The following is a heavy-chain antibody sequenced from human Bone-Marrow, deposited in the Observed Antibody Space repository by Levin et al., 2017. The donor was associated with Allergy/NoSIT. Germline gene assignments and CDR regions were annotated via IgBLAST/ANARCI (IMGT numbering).Heavy chain of an antibody. J-gene: IGHJ6*02. CDR1: GFTVSSNY. CDR3: ARDGGGTYYYDSSYYYYGMDV. CDR2: IYSGGST. D-gene: IGHD3-22*01. V-gene: IGHV3-53*01. Sequence: GGSLRLSCAASGFTVSSNYMSWVRQAPGKGLEWVSVIYSGGSTYYADSVKGRFTISRDNSKNTLYLQMNSLRAEDTAVYYCARDGGGTYYYDSSYYYYGMDVWGQGTTVTVSS.